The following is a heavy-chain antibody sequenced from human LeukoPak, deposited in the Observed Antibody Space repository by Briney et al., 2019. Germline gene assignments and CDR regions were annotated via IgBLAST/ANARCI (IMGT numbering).Heavy chain of an antibody. CDR3: AKTPRPSGPFDP. D-gene: IGHD4-23*01. Sequence: GGSLRLSCEASEFTFSTYSMNWVRQAPGKGLDWVSSISTTSTYISYTDSVKGRFTISRDNAKNSLYLQMNSLRVEDTAVYYCAKTPRPSGPFDPWGQGTLVTVSS. V-gene: IGHV3-21*01. J-gene: IGHJ5*02. CDR2: ISTTSTYI. CDR1: EFTFSTYS.